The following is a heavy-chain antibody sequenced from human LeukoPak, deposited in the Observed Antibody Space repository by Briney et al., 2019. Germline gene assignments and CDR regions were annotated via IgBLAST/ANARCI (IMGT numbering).Heavy chain of an antibody. D-gene: IGHD2-2*01. CDR1: GLTFIIYS. V-gene: IGHV3-21*01. CDR3: ARDRPAAFYYLDV. J-gene: IGHJ6*03. CDR2: NNNNSCHI. Sequence: GGPLSLLCAASGLTFIIYSMKWVRHSTGKGLECLSSNNNNSCHIFYADSVKARFTISRDNAKNSLYLQMNSLRAEDTAVYYCARDRPAAFYYLDVWGKGTSVIVSS.